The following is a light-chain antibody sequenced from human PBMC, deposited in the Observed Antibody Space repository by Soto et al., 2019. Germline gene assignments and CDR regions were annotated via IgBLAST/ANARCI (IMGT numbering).Light chain of an antibody. CDR2: DAS. Sequence: DIQMTQSPSTLSASVGDSVTINCRASQSISSWLAWYQQKPGKAPKLLIFDASSLESGVPSRFSGSGSGTEFTLTISSLQSDDFTTYYCQQYNSYPLTFGGGTKVDIK. CDR1: QSISSW. J-gene: IGKJ4*01. CDR3: QQYNSYPLT. V-gene: IGKV1-5*01.